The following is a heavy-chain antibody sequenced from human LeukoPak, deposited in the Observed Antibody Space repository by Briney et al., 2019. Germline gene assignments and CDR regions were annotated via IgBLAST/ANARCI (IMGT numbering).Heavy chain of an antibody. CDR3: ARDIGSGWSSDY. D-gene: IGHD6-19*01. V-gene: IGHV4-4*02. J-gene: IGHJ4*02. Sequence: SGTPSLTCAVSGGSISSGNWWSWVRQPPGKGLEWIGEIYHSGSTNYNPSLKSRVTISVDKSKNQFSLRLSSVTAADTAVYYCARDIGSGWSSDYWGQGTLVTVSS. CDR1: GGSISSGNW. CDR2: IYHSGST.